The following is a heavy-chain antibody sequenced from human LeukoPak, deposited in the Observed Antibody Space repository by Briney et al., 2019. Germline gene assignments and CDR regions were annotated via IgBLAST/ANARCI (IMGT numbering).Heavy chain of an antibody. CDR2: INHIGST. J-gene: IGHJ5*02. V-gene: IGHV4-34*01. D-gene: IGHD3-9*01. CDR1: GGSSSGYY. Sequence: SETLSLTCAVYGGSSSGYYWSWSRQPPGKGLEWMGEINHIGSTNYNPSLKSRVTLSVDTSKNQFSLKLSSVTAADTAVYYWARGSGEDDILTGSGYEVRWFDPWGQGTLVTVSS. CDR3: ARGSGEDDILTGSGYEVRWFDP.